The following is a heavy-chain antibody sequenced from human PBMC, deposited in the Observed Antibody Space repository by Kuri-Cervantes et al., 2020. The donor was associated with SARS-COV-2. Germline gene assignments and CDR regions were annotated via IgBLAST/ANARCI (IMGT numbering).Heavy chain of an antibody. Sequence: LSLTCAASGFTFSSYEMNWVRQAPGKGLEWVSYISSSGSTIYYPDSVKGRFTISRDNAKNSLYLQMNSPRAEDTAVYYCARAPTVTLDYWGQGTLVTVSS. CDR1: GFTFSSYE. CDR2: ISSSGSTI. D-gene: IGHD4-17*01. CDR3: ARAPTVTLDY. J-gene: IGHJ4*02. V-gene: IGHV3-48*03.